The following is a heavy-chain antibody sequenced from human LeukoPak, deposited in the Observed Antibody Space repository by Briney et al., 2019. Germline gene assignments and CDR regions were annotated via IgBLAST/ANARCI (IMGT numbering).Heavy chain of an antibody. CDR2: IYYSGST. CDR1: GYSISSGYY. CDR3: ARAQYDILTGYPDYYYYYMDV. Sequence: SETLSLTCTVSGYSISSGYYWGWIRQPPGKGLEWIGSIYYSGSTNYNPSLKSRVTISVDTSKNQFSLKLSSVTAADTAVYYCARAQYDILTGYPDYYYYYMDVWGKGTTVTVSS. J-gene: IGHJ6*03. V-gene: IGHV4-38-2*02. D-gene: IGHD3-9*01.